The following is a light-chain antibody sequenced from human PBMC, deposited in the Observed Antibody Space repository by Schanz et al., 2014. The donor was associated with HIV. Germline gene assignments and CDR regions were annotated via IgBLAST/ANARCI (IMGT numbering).Light chain of an antibody. V-gene: IGLV2-14*03. CDR1: SSDVGDYNY. CDR2: DVT. CDR3: SSYTSSSTWV. J-gene: IGLJ3*02. Sequence: QSVLTQPASVSGSPGQSITISCTGTSSDVGDYNYVSWYQQHPGKAPKLMIYDVTERPSGVSNRFSGSKSGNTASLTISGLQAEDEADYYCSSYTSSSTWVFGGGTKLTVL.